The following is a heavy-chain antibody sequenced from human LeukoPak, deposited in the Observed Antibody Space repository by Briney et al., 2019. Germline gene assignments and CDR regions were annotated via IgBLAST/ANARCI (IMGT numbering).Heavy chain of an antibody. Sequence: SETLSLTCTVSGGSISSYYWSWIRQPPGKGLEWIGYIYYSGGTNYNPSLKSRVTISVDTSKNQFSLKLSSVTAADTAVYYCARAEYYFDYWGQGTLVTVSS. CDR2: IYYSGGT. J-gene: IGHJ4*02. CDR3: ARAEYYFDY. V-gene: IGHV4-59*01. CDR1: GGSISSYY.